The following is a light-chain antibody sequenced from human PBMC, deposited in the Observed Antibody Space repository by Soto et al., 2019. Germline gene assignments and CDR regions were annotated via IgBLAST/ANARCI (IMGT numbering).Light chain of an antibody. CDR3: SSYTGSNTVV. Sequence: QSALTQPPSASGSPGQSVTISCTGTSSDVGGYNYVSWYQQHPGKAPKLVIYEVGNRPSGVSNRFSASKSGNTASLTISGLQAEDEADYYCSSYTGSNTVVFGGGTKLTVL. V-gene: IGLV2-14*01. CDR1: SSDVGGYNY. J-gene: IGLJ2*01. CDR2: EVG.